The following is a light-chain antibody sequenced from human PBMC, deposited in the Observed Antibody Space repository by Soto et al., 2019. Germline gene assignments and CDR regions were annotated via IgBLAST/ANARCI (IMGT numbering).Light chain of an antibody. CDR1: NIGRKS. CDR2: YDR. CDR3: QVYDSSSDHFV. V-gene: IGLV3-21*04. J-gene: IGLJ1*01. Sequence: SYELTQPPSVSLAPGATASIACGGDNIGRKSVHWYQQKPGQAPVVVMYYDRDRPSGIPERFSGSNSGNTATLTISWVEAGDEADYYCQVYDSSSDHFVFGTGTKLTVL.